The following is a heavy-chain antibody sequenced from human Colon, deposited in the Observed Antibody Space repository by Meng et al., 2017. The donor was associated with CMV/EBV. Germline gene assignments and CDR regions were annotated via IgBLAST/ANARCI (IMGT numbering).Heavy chain of an antibody. V-gene: IGHV3-23*03. J-gene: IGHJ4*02. CDR3: VRDNARVQGNIPILVVPQGFDY. CDR2: IYSGGSTT. D-gene: IGHD3-22*01. CDR1: GFSFSSYA. Sequence: GESLKISCAASGFSFSSYAMSWVRQAPGKGLEWVSVIYSGGSTTSYADSVKGRFTISRDNSRNMVYLQMNSLRAEDTAVYYCVRDNARVQGNIPILVVPQGFDYWGQGTVVTVSS.